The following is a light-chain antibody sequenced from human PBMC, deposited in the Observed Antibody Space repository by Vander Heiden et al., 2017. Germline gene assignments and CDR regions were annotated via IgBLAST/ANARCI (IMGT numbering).Light chain of an antibody. Sequence: DIVIAQSPLSLPVIPGEPASISCRSSQSLLHSNGYNYLDWYLQKPGQSPQLLIYLGSNRASGVPDRFSGSGSGTDFTLKISRVEAEDVGVYYCMQSLQTPITFGPGTKVDIK. J-gene: IGKJ3*01. V-gene: IGKV2-28*01. CDR1: QSLLHSNGYNY. CDR3: MQSLQTPIT. CDR2: LGS.